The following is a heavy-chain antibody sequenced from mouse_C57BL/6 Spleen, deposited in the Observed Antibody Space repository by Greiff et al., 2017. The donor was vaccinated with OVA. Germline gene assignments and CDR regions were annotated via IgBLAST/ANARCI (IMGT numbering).Heavy chain of an antibody. CDR3: ARGKYYEGYLDY. D-gene: IGHD2-4*01. V-gene: IGHV3-6*01. Sequence: VQLKESGPGLVKPSQSLSLTCSVTGYSITSGYYWNWIRQFPGNKLEWMGYISYDGSNNYNPSLKNRISITRDTSKNQFFLKLNSVTTEDTATYYCARGKYYEGYLDYWGQGTTLTVSS. CDR1: GYSITSGYY. J-gene: IGHJ2*01. CDR2: ISYDGSN.